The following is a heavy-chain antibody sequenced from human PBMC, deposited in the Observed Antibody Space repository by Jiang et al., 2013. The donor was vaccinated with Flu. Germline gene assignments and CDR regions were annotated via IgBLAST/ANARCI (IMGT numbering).Heavy chain of an antibody. CDR2: IYYSGST. CDR1: GGSISSSSYY. D-gene: IGHD3-16*02. Sequence: LLKPSETLSLTCTVSGGSISSSSYYWGWIRQPPGKGLEWIGSIYYSGSTYYNPSLKSRVTISVDTSKNQFSLKLSSVTAADTAVYYCAREGPRVKYYDYVWGSYRSWGYFDYWGQGTLVTVSS. CDR3: AREGPRVKYYDYVWGSYRSWGYFDY. J-gene: IGHJ4*02. V-gene: IGHV4-39*01.